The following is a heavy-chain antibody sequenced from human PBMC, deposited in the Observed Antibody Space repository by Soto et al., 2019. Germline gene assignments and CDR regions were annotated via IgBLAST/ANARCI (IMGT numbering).Heavy chain of an antibody. CDR1: GGSITSSSYY. Sequence: PSETLSLTCTVSGGSITSSSYYWSWIRQPPGKGLEWIGYIYYSGSTNYNPSLKSRVTISVDTSKNQFSLKLSSVTAADTAVYYCASWGSRKYYYYYGMDVWGQGTTVTVSS. CDR2: IYYSGST. CDR3: ASWGSRKYYYYYGMDV. D-gene: IGHD6-13*01. V-gene: IGHV4-61*01. J-gene: IGHJ6*02.